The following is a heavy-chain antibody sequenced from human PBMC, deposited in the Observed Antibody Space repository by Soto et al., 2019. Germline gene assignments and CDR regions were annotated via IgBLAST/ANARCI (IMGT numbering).Heavy chain of an antibody. J-gene: IGHJ5*02. V-gene: IGHV1-18*04. D-gene: IGHD2-8*02. Sequence: ASVKVSCKTSGYTFTSYGISWVRQAPGQGLECMGWISTFNGNAHYAQNLQDGVTMTIDTSTSTAYLELTGLRSDDTGVYYCARLNGYSTGWFATWGQGTLVTVSS. CDR3: ARLNGYSTGWFAT. CDR2: ISTFNGNA. CDR1: GYTFTSYG.